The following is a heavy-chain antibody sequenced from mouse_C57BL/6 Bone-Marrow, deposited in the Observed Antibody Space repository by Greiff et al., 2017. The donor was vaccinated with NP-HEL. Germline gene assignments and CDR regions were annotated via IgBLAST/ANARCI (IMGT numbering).Heavy chain of an antibody. CDR2: FYPGSGSI. D-gene: IGHD2-10*02. CDR3: ARHEEEVYGGYFDV. CDR1: GYTFTEYS. V-gene: IGHV1-62-2*01. J-gene: IGHJ1*03. Sequence: QVQLKESGAELVKPGASVKLSCKASGYTFTEYSIHWVKQRPGQGLEWIGWFYPGSGSIKYNEKFKDKATLTEDKSSSTVYMELSRLTAEDSAVYFCARHEEEVYGGYFDVWGTRTTVTVSS.